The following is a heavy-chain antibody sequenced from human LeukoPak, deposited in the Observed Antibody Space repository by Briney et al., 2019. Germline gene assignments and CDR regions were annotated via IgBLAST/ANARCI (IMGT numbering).Heavy chain of an antibody. CDR2: IYHSGST. D-gene: IGHD1-26*01. V-gene: IGHV4-30-2*01. CDR1: GGSISSGGYS. J-gene: IGHJ6*02. CDR3: AGQGSDYYYGMDV. Sequence: SQTLSLTCAVSGGSISSGGYSWSWLRQPPGKGLEWIGYIYHSGSTYYNPSLKSRVTISVDRSKNQFSLKLSSVTAADTAVYYCAGQGSDYYYGMDVWGQGTTVTVSS.